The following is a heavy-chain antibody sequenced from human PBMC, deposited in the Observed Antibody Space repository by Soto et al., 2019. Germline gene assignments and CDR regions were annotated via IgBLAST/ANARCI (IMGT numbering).Heavy chain of an antibody. J-gene: IGHJ4*02. Sequence: SETLSLTCTVSGGSISSYYWSWIRQPPGKGLEWIGYIYYSGSTNYNPSLKSRVTISVDTSTNQFSLKLSSVTAADTAVYYCARVRLAAAGTARGGLFDYWGQGTLVTVSS. CDR1: GGSISSYY. V-gene: IGHV4-59*01. CDR3: ARVRLAAAGTARGGLFDY. D-gene: IGHD6-13*01. CDR2: IYYSGST.